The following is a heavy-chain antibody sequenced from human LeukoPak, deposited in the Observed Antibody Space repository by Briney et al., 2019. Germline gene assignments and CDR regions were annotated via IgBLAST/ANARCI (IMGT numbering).Heavy chain of an antibody. CDR3: ATIGELHTVTLIN. J-gene: IGHJ4*02. Sequence: ASVKVSCKASGYTFTSCDINWVRQATGQGLEWMGWMNPNSGNTGYAQKFQGRVTMTRNTSISTAYMELSSLRSEDTAVYYCATIGELHTVTLINWGQGTPVTVSS. CDR1: GYTFTSCD. CDR2: MNPNSGNT. V-gene: IGHV1-8*01. D-gene: IGHD4-17*01.